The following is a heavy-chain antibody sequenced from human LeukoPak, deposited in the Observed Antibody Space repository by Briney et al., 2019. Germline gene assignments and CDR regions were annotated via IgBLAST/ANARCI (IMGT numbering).Heavy chain of an antibody. CDR1: GFKFNTYN. Sequence: GGSLRLSCTASGFKFNTYNMNWVRQAPGKGLEWVSSISSGGGSIYYADSVKGRFTFSRDNAKNSLFLQMNNLRVEDTAVYYCARVFYDSIWGTYRRSLASFQYWGQGTLVTVSS. CDR3: ARVFYDSIWGTYRRSLASFQY. D-gene: IGHD3-16*02. V-gene: IGHV3-21*01. J-gene: IGHJ4*02. CDR2: ISSGGGSI.